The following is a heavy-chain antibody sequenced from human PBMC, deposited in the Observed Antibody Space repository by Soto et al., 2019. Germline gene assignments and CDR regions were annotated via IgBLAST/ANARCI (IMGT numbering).Heavy chain of an antibody. V-gene: IGHV4-34*01. CDR2: INHSGRT. CDR3: ARVLVGATVWFDP. J-gene: IGHJ5*02. Sequence: QVQLQQWGAGLLKPSETLSLTCAVYGGSFSGYYWSWIRQPPGKGLEWIGEINHSGRTNYNPSLKSRVTISVDTSKNQFSLKLSSVTAADTAVYYCARVLVGATVWFDPWGQGTLVTVSS. D-gene: IGHD1-26*01. CDR1: GGSFSGYY.